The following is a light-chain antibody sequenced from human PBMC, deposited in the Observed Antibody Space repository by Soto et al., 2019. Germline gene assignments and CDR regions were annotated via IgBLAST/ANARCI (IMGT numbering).Light chain of an antibody. Sequence: DIQMTQSPSSLSASVGDRVTITCQASQDISNYLNWYQQKPGKAPKLLIYDASTLDAGVPSRFSGSGFVTDFTLIISSLEPEDIATYYCQQYDNLLRLTFGGGTKVEIK. CDR3: QQYDNLLRLT. V-gene: IGKV1-33*01. CDR2: DAS. CDR1: QDISNY. J-gene: IGKJ4*01.